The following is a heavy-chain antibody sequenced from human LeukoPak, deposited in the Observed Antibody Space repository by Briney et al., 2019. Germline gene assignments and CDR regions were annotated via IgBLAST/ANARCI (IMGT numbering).Heavy chain of an antibody. V-gene: IGHV3-48*03. Sequence: GGSLRLSCAASGFTFSSYEMNWVRQAPGKGLEWLLHISGSGSSIHYADSVKGRFTISRDNAKNSLYLQMNSLRAEDTAAYYCARTRDGPFDYWGQGTLVTVSS. D-gene: IGHD5-24*01. CDR3: ARTRDGPFDY. J-gene: IGHJ4*02. CDR1: GFTFSSYE. CDR2: ISGSGSSI.